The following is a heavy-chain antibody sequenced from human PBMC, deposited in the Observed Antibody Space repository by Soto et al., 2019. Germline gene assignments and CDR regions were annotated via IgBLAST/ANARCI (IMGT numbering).Heavy chain of an antibody. V-gene: IGHV1-69*02. CDR1: GGTFSSYT. J-gene: IGHJ4*02. CDR3: AGGAAGG. CDR2: IIPILGIA. Sequence: QVQLVQSGAEVKKPGSSVKVSCKASGGTFSSYTISWVRQAPGQGLEWMGRIIPILGIANYAQKFQGRVTITADKSTSTGCRELGSLGSEDTAVYYCAGGAAGGWGQGTLVTVSS. D-gene: IGHD3-16*01.